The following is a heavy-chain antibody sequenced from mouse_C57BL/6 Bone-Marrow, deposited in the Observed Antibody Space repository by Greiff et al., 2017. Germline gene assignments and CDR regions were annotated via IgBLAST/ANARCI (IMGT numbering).Heavy chain of an antibody. J-gene: IGHJ2*01. V-gene: IGHV1-80*01. CDR1: GYAFSSYW. CDR2: ISPGDGDT. D-gene: IGHD2-12*01. Sequence: QVQLQQPGAELVKPGASVKISCTASGYAFSSYWMHWVKQRPGPGLEWIGQISPGDGDTNYNGKFQGKAPLTADKSSSTAYMQLSSLTSEDTAVYCCAKGIYYSNFDYWGQGTTLTVSS. CDR3: AKGIYYSNFDY.